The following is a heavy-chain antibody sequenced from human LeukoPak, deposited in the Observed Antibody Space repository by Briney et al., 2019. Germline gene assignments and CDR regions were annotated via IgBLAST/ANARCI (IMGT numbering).Heavy chain of an antibody. V-gene: IGHV4-34*01. D-gene: IGHD4-17*01. CDR2: VNHSGST. CDR1: GGSFSGYY. J-gene: IGHJ6*02. CDR3: ARENGDYESYYYYGMDV. Sequence: SETLSLTCAVYGGSFSGYYWSWIRQPPGKGLEWIGEVNHSGSTNYNPSLKSRVTISVDTSKNQFSLKLSSVTAADTAVYYCARENGDYESYYYYGMDVWGQGTTVTVSS.